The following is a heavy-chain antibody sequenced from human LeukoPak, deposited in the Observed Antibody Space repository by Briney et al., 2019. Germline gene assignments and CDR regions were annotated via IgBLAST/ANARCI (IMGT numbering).Heavy chain of an antibody. Sequence: SETLSLTCTVSGGSISSYYWSWIRQPAGRGLEWIGRIYTSGSTNYNPSLKSRVTMSVDTSKNQFSLKLSSVTAADTAVYYCARVVAAAGKGFWFDPWGQGTLVTVSS. D-gene: IGHD6-13*01. CDR2: IYTSGST. CDR3: ARVVAAAGKGFWFDP. V-gene: IGHV4-4*07. J-gene: IGHJ5*02. CDR1: GGSISSYY.